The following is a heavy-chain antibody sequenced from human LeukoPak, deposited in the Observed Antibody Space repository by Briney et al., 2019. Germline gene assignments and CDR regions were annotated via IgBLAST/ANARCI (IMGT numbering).Heavy chain of an antibody. V-gene: IGHV3-21*01. J-gene: IGHJ5*02. D-gene: IGHD5-12*01. Sequence: GGSLRLSCAASGFTFSSYSMNWVRQAPGKGLEWVSSISSSSSYIYYADSVKGRFTISRDNAKNSLYLQMNSLRAEDTAVYYCARDFQYSGYDLSWFDPWGQGTLVTVSS. CDR3: ARDFQYSGYDLSWFDP. CDR2: ISSSSSYI. CDR1: GFTFSSYS.